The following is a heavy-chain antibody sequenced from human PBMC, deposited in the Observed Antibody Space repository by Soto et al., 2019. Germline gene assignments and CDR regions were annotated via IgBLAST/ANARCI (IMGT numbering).Heavy chain of an antibody. CDR3: ARGYYSFWSGPLDY. CDR1: GTNYW. D-gene: IGHD3-3*01. V-gene: IGHV5-51*01. CDR2: IYPGDSDT. Sequence: PGESLKISCRTSGTNYWIAWVRQRPGKGLEWLGIIYPGDSDTRYSPSFQGQVTISADKSINTTYLRWSTLKASDSGTYFCARGYYSFWSGPLDYWGQGTLVTVSS. J-gene: IGHJ4*02.